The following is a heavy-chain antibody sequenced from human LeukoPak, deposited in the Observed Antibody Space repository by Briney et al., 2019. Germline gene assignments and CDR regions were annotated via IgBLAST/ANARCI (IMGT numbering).Heavy chain of an antibody. Sequence: GGSLRLSCAASGFTFSSYGMHWVRQAPGKGLEWVAVISYDGSNKHYADSVKGRFTISRDNSKNTLYLQMNSLRAEDTAVYYCAKDLSTTTVIHVGWFDPWGQGTLVTVSS. D-gene: IGHD4-11*01. CDR3: AKDLSTTTVIHVGWFDP. CDR1: GFTFSSYG. J-gene: IGHJ5*02. V-gene: IGHV3-30*18. CDR2: ISYDGSNK.